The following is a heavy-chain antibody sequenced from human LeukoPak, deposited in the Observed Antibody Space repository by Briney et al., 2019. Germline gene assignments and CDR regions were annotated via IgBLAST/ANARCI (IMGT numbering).Heavy chain of an antibody. J-gene: IGHJ5*02. CDR2: INTDGSST. V-gene: IGHV3-74*01. D-gene: IGHD2/OR15-2a*01. CDR3: ARDPQYSNWFDP. CDR1: GFTFSSYW. Sequence: GGSLRLSCAASGFTFSSYWMHWVRQAPGKGLVWVSRINTDGSSTSYADSVKGRFTISRDNAKNTLYLQMNSLRAEDTAVYYCARDPQYSNWFDPWGQGTLVTVSS.